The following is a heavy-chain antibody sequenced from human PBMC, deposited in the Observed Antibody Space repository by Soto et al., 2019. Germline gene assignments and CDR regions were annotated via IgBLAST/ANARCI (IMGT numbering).Heavy chain of an antibody. J-gene: IGHJ5*02. D-gene: IGHD6-13*01. CDR3: FSGIAAAGPSWGVSNRFDP. V-gene: IGHV1-2*02. CDR1: GSTFTGYY. CDR2: INPNSGGT. Sequence: ASVKVSCKASGSTFTGYYMHWARQAPGQGLEWMGWINPNSGGTNYAQKFQGRVTMTRDTSISTAYMELSRLRSDDTAVYYCFSGIAAAGPSWGVSNRFDPWGQGTLVTVSS.